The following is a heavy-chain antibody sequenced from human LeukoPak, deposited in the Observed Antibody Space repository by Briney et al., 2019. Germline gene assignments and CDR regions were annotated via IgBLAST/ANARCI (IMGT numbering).Heavy chain of an antibody. CDR3: ARQTDYDYSNYHFDY. CDR2: IIPILGIA. CDR1: GYTFTGYY. Sequence: SVKVSCKASGYTFTGYYMHWVRQAPGQGLEWMGRIIPILGIANYAQKFQGRVTITADKSTSTAYMELSSLRSEDTAVYYCARQTDYDYSNYHFDYWGQGTLVTVSS. D-gene: IGHD4-11*01. V-gene: IGHV1-69*02. J-gene: IGHJ4*02.